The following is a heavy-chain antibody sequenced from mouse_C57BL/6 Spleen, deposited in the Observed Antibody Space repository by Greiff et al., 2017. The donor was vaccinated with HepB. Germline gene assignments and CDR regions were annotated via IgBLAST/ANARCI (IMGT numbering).Heavy chain of an antibody. CDR2: IYPGDGDT. J-gene: IGHJ2*01. CDR3: ARGPYITTDFDY. V-gene: IGHV1-82*01. CDR1: GYAFSSSW. D-gene: IGHD1-3*01. Sequence: VQLQESGPELVKPGASVKISCKASGYAFSSSWMNWVKQRPGKGLEWIGRIYPGDGDTNYNGKFKGKATLTADKSSSTAYMQLSSLTSEDSAVYFCARGPYITTDFDYWGQGTTLTVSS.